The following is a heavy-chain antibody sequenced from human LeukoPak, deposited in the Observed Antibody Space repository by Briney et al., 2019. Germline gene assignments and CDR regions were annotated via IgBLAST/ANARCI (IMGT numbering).Heavy chain of an antibody. J-gene: IGHJ6*03. V-gene: IGHV3-7*01. CDR2: IKQDGSEK. CDR3: ARVPLRLRASYYYYYMDV. CDR1: GFTFSSYW. Sequence: GGSLRLSCAASGFTFSSYWMSWVRQAPGKGLEWVANIKQDGSEKYYVDSVKGRFTISRDNAKNSLYLQMNSLRAEDTAVYYCARVPLRLRASYYYYYMDVWGKGTTVTVSS. D-gene: IGHD5-12*01.